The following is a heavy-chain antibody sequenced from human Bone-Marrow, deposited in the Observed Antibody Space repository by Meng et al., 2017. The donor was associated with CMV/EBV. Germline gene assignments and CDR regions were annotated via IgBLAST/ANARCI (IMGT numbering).Heavy chain of an antibody. CDR2: IKQDGSEK. CDR1: GFTFSSYG. CDR3: ASRYSSSRTHQHY. Sequence: GESLKISCAASGFTFSSYGMHWVRQAPGKGLEWVANIKQDGSEKYYVDSVKGRFTISRDNAKNSLYLQMNSLRAEDTAVYYCASRYSSSRTHQHYWGQGTLVTVSS. V-gene: IGHV3-7*01. D-gene: IGHD6-13*01. J-gene: IGHJ4*02.